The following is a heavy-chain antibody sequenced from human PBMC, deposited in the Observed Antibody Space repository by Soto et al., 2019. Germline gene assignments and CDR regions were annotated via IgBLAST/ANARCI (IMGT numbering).Heavy chain of an antibody. Sequence: GAALRLSSAASGFTGSSYAMSWVRQSPGGGLEWVSAISGSGGSTYYADSVKGRFTISRDNSKNTLYLQMNSLRAEDTAVYYCAKDPLYSSSSPSWFDPWGQGTLVTVSS. CDR1: GFTGSSYA. D-gene: IGHD6-6*01. J-gene: IGHJ5*02. V-gene: IGHV3-23*01. CDR3: AKDPLYSSSSPSWFDP. CDR2: ISGSGGST.